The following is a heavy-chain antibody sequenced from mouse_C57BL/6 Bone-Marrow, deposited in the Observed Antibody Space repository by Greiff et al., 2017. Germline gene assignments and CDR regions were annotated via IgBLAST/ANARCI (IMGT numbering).Heavy chain of an antibody. CDR3: ARSFYEYWYFDV. D-gene: IGHD1-1*01. CDR2: IHPNSGST. Sequence: QVQLQQPGAELVKPGASVKLSCKASGYTFTSYWMHWVKQRPGQGLEWIGMIHPNSGSTNYNEKFKSKATLTVDKSSSTAYMQLSSLTSEDSAVYYGARSFYEYWYFDVWGTGTTVTVSS. J-gene: IGHJ1*03. CDR1: GYTFTSYW. V-gene: IGHV1-64*01.